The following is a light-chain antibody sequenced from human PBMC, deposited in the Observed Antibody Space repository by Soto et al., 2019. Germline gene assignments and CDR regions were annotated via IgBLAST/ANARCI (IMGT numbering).Light chain of an antibody. Sequence: EIVLTQSPGTLSLSPGERATLSCRASQPVGRNYVAWYQQIPGQTPSLLIHGASNRATGIPDRISGRGSGTDFTLTISRLEPEDIAVYYCQQYADSPLTFGGGTKVEIK. CDR1: QPVGRNY. V-gene: IGKV3-20*01. CDR3: QQYADSPLT. CDR2: GAS. J-gene: IGKJ4*01.